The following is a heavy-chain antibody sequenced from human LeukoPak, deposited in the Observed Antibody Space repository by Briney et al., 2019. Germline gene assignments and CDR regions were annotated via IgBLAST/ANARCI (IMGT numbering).Heavy chain of an antibody. CDR2: IWYDGSSK. V-gene: IGHV3-33*01. Sequence: GGSLRLSCAASGFTFSSYGMHWVRQAPGKGLEWVAVIWYDGSSKDYADSVKGRFTFSRDNSKNTLYLQMNSLTVEDTAVYYCARSQSSSLIDYWGQGTLVTVSS. D-gene: IGHD6-13*01. J-gene: IGHJ4*02. CDR3: ARSQSSSLIDY. CDR1: GFTFSSYG.